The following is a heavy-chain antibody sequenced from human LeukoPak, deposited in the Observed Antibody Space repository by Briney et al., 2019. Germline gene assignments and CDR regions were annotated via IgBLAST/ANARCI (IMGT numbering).Heavy chain of an antibody. CDR1: GYTFTSYG. D-gene: IGHD6-13*01. CDR2: INPSGGST. J-gene: IGHJ6*02. Sequence: ASVKVSCKASGYTFTSYGISWVRQAPGQGLEWMGIINPSGGSTSYAQRFQGRVTMTRDTSTSTVYMELSSLRSEDTAVYHCATWGSSSSPLPTMDVWGQGTTVTVSS. CDR3: ATWGSSSSPLPTMDV. V-gene: IGHV1-46*01.